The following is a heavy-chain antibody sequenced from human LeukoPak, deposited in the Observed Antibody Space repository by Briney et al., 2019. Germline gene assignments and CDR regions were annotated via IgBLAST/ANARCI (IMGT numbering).Heavy chain of an antibody. Sequence: PGGSLRLSCAASGFTFSSYSMNWVRQAPGKGLEWVSSISSNSNIYYADSVKGRFTISRDNAKNSLYLQMNSLRAEDTAVYYCASLMDVWGKGTTVTTSS. CDR3: ASLMDV. CDR1: GFTFSSYS. CDR2: ISSNSNI. V-gene: IGHV3-21*01. J-gene: IGHJ6*03.